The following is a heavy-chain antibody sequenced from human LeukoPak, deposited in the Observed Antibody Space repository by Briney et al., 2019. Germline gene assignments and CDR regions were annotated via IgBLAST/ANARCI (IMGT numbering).Heavy chain of an antibody. J-gene: IGHJ4*02. V-gene: IGHV3-48*04. D-gene: IGHD3-10*01. CDR3: ARDRVTMVRGVIESPLDY. Sequence: GGSLRLSCAASGFTFSSYSMNWVRQAPGKGLEWVSYISSSSSTIYYADSVKGRFTISRDNAKNSLYLQMNSLRAEDTAVYYCARDRVTMVRGVIESPLDYWGQGTLVTVSS. CDR2: ISSSSSTI. CDR1: GFTFSSYS.